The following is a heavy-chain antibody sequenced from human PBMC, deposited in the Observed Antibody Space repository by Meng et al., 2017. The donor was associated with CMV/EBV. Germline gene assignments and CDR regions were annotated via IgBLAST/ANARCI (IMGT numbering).Heavy chain of an antibody. J-gene: IGHJ6*02. Sequence: ASVKVSCKASGYTFTSYGISWVRQAPGQGLEWMGWISAYNGNTNYAQKLQGRVTMTTDTSTSTAYMELRSLRPDDTAVYYCAREYCSSTSCYTRYYYGMDVWGQGTTVTVSS. D-gene: IGHD2-2*02. CDR1: GYTFTSYG. CDR3: AREYCSSTSCYTRYYYGMDV. V-gene: IGHV1-18*01. CDR2: ISAYNGNT.